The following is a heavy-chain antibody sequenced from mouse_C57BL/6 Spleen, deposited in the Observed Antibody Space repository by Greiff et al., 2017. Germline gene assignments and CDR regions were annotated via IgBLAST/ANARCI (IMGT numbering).Heavy chain of an antibody. CDR2: INPYNGGT. CDR3: ARGYGSSPLYYFDY. V-gene: IGHV1-19*01. D-gene: IGHD1-1*01. J-gene: IGHJ2*01. CDR1: GYTFTDYY. Sequence: EVQLQQSGPVLVKPGASVKMSCKASGYTFTDYYMNWVKQSHGKSLVWIGVINPYNGGTSYNQKFKGKATLTVDKSSSTAYMELNSLTSEDSAVYYCARGYGSSPLYYFDYWGQGTTRTVSS.